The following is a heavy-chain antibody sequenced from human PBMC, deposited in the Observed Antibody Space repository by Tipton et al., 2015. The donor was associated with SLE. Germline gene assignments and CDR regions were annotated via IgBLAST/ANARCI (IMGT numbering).Heavy chain of an antibody. CDR1: GFTFSDYW. CDR2: FGGDGNII. J-gene: IGHJ5*02. Sequence: SMRLSCAASGFTFSDYWMTWVRQSPGEGLVWVSRFGGDGNIIYADSLKGRFTISRDDAKNTLYLQMDSLTAEDTALYYCVRDNHWKIDLWGQGTLVTVSS. D-gene: IGHD1-1*01. V-gene: IGHV3-74*01. CDR3: VRDNHWKIDL.